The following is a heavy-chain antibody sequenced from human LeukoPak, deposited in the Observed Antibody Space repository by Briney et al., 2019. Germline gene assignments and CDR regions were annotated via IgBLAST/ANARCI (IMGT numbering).Heavy chain of an antibody. CDR1: GFTFSNYA. CDR3: ARDDCSGGTCLGGY. V-gene: IGHV3-30-3*01. Sequence: AGGSLRLSCAASGFTFSNYAMHWGRQAPGKGLEWVTLISYDGNNKYYADSVKGRFTISRDNSKNTLYLQMNSLRVEDTAVYYCARDDCSGGTCLGGYWGQGTLVTVSS. J-gene: IGHJ4*02. D-gene: IGHD2-15*01. CDR2: ISYDGNNK.